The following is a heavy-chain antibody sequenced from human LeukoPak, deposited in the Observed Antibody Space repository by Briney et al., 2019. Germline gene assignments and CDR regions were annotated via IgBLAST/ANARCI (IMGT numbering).Heavy chain of an antibody. D-gene: IGHD6-19*01. CDR2: IQHGVGNQ. CDR3: AKREAVAAMSDFDY. J-gene: IGHJ4*02. V-gene: IGHV3-30*02. CDR1: GFILNNYY. Sequence: PGGSLRLSCAASGFILNNYYMHWVRQAPGKGLEWVASIQHGVGNQYYVDSVKGRFTISRDNSKNTLYLQMNSLRTELTAVYYCAKREAVAAMSDFDYWGQGTLVTVSS.